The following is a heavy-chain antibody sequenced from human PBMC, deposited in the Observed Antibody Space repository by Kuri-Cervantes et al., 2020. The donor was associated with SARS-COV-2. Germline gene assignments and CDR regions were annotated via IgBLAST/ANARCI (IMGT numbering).Heavy chain of an antibody. CDR1: GGSLSTYY. D-gene: IGHD2-15*01. CDR3: ARDGCSGGSCYYSYWFDP. CDR2: IYDSGST. J-gene: IGHJ5*02. V-gene: IGHV4-59*01. Sequence: SETLSLTCTVSGGSLSTYYWSWIRQSPGKGLEWIGYIYDSGSTNYNPSLKSRVTVSVDTSKNQFSLKLSSVTAADTAVYYCARDGCSGGSCYYSYWFDPWGQGTLVTVSS.